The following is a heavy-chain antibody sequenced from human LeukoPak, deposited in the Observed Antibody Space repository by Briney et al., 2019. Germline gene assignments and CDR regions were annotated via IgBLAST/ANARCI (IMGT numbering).Heavy chain of an antibody. D-gene: IGHD4-11*01. V-gene: IGHV3-23*01. CDR2: ISGSGGST. CDR1: GFTFSSYA. CDR3: AKGRDYSNANWFDP. J-gene: IGHJ5*02. Sequence: GGSPRLSCAASGFTFSSYAMSWVRQAPGKGLEWVSAISGSGGSTYYADSVKGRFTISRDNSKNTLYLQMNSLRAEDTAVYYCAKGRDYSNANWFDPWGQGTLVTVSS.